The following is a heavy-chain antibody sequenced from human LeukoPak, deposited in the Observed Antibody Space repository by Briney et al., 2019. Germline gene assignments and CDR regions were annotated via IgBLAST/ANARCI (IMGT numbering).Heavy chain of an antibody. D-gene: IGHD3-22*01. CDR3: TRPARISTIAGDLGYFQY. CDR2: IRRKAYGGTT. Sequence: GGSLRLSCTAFGFTFGDYIMSWFRQAPGKGLEWVGFIRRKAYGGTTEYAASVKGRFTISRDDSKSIAYLQMNSLKTEDTAVYYCTRPARISTIAGDLGYFQYWGQGTLVTVSS. V-gene: IGHV3-49*03. CDR1: GFTFGDYI. J-gene: IGHJ1*01.